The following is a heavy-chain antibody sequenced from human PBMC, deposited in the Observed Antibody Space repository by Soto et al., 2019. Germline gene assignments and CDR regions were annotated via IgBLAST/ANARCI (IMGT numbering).Heavy chain of an antibody. Sequence: SVKVSCKASGATFSSHAISWVRQAPGQGLEWMGGIIPIFGTANYAQKFQGRVTITADESTSTAYMELSSLRSEDTAVYYCASNRERLVAVSDYWGQGTLVTVSS. CDR2: IIPIFGTA. CDR3: ASNRERLVAVSDY. D-gene: IGHD2-15*01. CDR1: GATFSSHA. J-gene: IGHJ4*02. V-gene: IGHV1-69*13.